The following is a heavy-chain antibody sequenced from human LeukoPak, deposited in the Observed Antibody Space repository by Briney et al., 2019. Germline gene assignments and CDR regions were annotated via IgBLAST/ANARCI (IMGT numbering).Heavy chain of an antibody. D-gene: IGHD3-9*01. CDR1: GGSISSSSYY. CDR3: ARRRLRYFRGMGFDY. J-gene: IGHJ4*02. CDR2: IYYSGST. Sequence: SETLSLTCTVSGGSISSSSYYWGWIRQPPGKGLEWIGSIYYSGSTYYNPSLKSRVTISVDTSKNQFSLKLSSVAAADTAVYYCARRRLRYFRGMGFDYWGQGTLVTVSS. V-gene: IGHV4-39*07.